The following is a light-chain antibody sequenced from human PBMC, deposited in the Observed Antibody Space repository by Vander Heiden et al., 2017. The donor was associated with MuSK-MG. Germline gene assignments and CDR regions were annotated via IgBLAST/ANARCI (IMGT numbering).Light chain of an antibody. Sequence: QSVLTQPPSASGTPGQRVTISCSGSSSNIGSNYVYWYQQLPGTAPKLLIYNNNQRPSGVPDRLSGSNSGTSASLAISGLRSEDEADYYCAAWDDSLSGPWFGGGTKLTVL. J-gene: IGLJ3*02. CDR2: NNN. V-gene: IGLV1-47*02. CDR1: SSNIGSNY. CDR3: AAWDDSLSGPW.